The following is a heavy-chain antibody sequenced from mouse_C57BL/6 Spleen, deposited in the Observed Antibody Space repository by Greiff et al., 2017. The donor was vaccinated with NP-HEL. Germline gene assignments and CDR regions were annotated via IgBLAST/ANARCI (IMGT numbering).Heavy chain of an antibody. V-gene: IGHV1-50*01. D-gene: IGHD3-3*01. J-gene: IGHJ4*01. CDR2: IDPSDSYT. CDR3: ARRDLGYAMDY. CDR1: GYTFTSYW. Sequence: QVQLQQPGAELVKPGASVKLSCKASGYTFTSYWMQWVKQRPGQGLEWIGEIDPSDSYTNYNQKFKGKATLTVDTSSSTAYMQLSSLTSEDSAVYYGARRDLGYAMDYWGQGTSVTVSS.